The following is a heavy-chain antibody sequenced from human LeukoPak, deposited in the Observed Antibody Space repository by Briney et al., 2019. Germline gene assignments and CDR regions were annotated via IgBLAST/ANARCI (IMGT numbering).Heavy chain of an antibody. Sequence: PSETLSLTCTVSGGSISSYYWTWIRQPPGKGLECIGYIYYSGSTNYNPSLKSRVTISVDTSKNQFSLKLTSVTAADTAVYYCARWGYDSSGYYSFDYWGQGTQVTVSS. D-gene: IGHD3-22*01. CDR2: IYYSGST. CDR3: ARWGYDSSGYYSFDY. CDR1: GGSISSYY. J-gene: IGHJ4*02. V-gene: IGHV4-59*01.